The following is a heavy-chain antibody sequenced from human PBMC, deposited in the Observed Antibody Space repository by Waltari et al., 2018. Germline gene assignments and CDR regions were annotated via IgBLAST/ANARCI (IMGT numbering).Heavy chain of an antibody. J-gene: IGHJ4*02. V-gene: IGHV3-15*01. D-gene: IGHD5-12*01. Sequence: EVQVVESGGGLVKPGGSLRLSCAASGFTFSNAYINWVRQAPGKGLAWVGRIKTKADGGTTDYAAPVNVRFTISRDDSRNTLYLQINNLKTEDTAVYYCSTEMATIRGPFDFWGQGTLVTVSS. CDR1: GFTFSNAY. CDR2: IKTKADGGTT. CDR3: STEMATIRGPFDF.